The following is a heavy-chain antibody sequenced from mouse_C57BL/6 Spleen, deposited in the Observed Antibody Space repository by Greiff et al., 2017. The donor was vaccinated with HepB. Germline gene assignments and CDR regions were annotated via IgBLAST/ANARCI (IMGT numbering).Heavy chain of an antibody. CDR1: GFTFSDYG. V-gene: IGHV5-15*01. CDR3: ARQGDGYPFAY. J-gene: IGHJ3*01. Sequence: EVQRVESGGGLVQPGGSLKLSCAASGFTFSDYGMAWVRQAPRKGPEWVAFISNLAYSIYYADTVTGRFTISRENAKNTLYLEMSSLRSEDTAMYYCARQGDGYPFAYWGQGTLVTVSA. CDR2: ISNLAYSI. D-gene: IGHD2-3*01.